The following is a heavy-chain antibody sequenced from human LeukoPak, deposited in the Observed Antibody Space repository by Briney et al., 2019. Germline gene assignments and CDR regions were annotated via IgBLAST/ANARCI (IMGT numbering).Heavy chain of an antibody. CDR3: ARDLAAARLDF. V-gene: IGHV3-33*01. D-gene: IGHD6-6*01. CDR2: IWCDGSQE. J-gene: IGHJ4*02. CDR1: GFTFSNHG. Sequence: GWSLRLSCAASGFTFSNHGMHWVRQAPGKGLEWVANIWCDGSQEYYADTVKGRFTISRDISKNTLYLQMNSLRAEDTAVYYCARDLAAARLDFRGQGTLVTVSS.